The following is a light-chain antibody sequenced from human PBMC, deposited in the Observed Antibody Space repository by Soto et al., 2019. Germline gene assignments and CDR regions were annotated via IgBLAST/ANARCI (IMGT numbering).Light chain of an antibody. CDR2: GGS. J-gene: IGKJ4*01. CDR3: QHYNSWPQLT. CDR1: QNINDN. Sequence: DIVVTQSPATLSVSPGERATLSCRASQNINDNLAWYQQKPGQAPRLLIFGGSTRATGIADRFSGTRSGTDSSLTISRLQSEDVAVYYCQHYNSWPQLTFGGGTKVEI. V-gene: IGKV3-15*01.